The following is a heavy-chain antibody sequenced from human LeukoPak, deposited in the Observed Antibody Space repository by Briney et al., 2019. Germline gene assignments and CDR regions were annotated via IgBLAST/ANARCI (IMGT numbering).Heavy chain of an antibody. CDR2: ISGGGGST. V-gene: IGHV3-23*01. D-gene: IGHD1-26*01. Sequence: GGSLRLSCAASGFTFSRYAMSWVRQAPGKGLEWVSSISGGGGSTHFADSVKGRFTISRDNSKNTVFLQMNSLRAEDTAVYYCAKEEWELRAYYFDYWGQGTLVTVSS. J-gene: IGHJ4*02. CDR1: GFTFSRYA. CDR3: AKEEWELRAYYFDY.